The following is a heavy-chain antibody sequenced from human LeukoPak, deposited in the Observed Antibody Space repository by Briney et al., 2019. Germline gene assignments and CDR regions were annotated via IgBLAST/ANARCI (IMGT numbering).Heavy chain of an antibody. CDR2: IYYSGST. V-gene: IGHV4-39*01. CDR3: ARHESQSYYDISTGVRFDP. Sequence: SETLSLTCTVSVGSISSSSYYWGWIRQPPGKGLEWIGIIYYSGSTYYNPSLKSRVTISVDTSKNQFSLKLSSVTAADTAVYYCARHESQSYYDISTGVRFDPWGQGTLVTVSS. CDR1: VGSISSSSYY. D-gene: IGHD3-9*01. J-gene: IGHJ5*02.